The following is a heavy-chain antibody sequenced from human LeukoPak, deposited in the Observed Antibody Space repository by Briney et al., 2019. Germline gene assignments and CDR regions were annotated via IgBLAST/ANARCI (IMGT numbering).Heavy chain of an antibody. V-gene: IGHV1-3*03. CDR1: GYTFSNHD. Sequence: GASVKVSCKASGYTFSNHDIHWVRQAPGQRLEWMGWINAGNGDTKYSQEFQGRVTITRDTSASTVYMELSSLRSEDTAVYYCASGGDYVYTHYWGQGTLVTVSS. D-gene: IGHD4-17*01. CDR2: INAGNGDT. CDR3: ASGGDYVYTHY. J-gene: IGHJ4*02.